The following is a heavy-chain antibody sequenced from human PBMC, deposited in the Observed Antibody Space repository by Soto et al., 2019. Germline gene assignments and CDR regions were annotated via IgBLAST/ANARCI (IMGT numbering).Heavy chain of an antibody. V-gene: IGHV3-23*01. Sequence: PGGSLRLSCAASGFTFSSYAMSWVRQAPGKGLEWVSAISGSGGSTYYADSVKGRFTISRDNSKNTLYLQMNSLRAEDTAVYYCARDGRYYRDYYGMDVWGQGTTVTVSS. CDR1: GFTFSSYA. D-gene: IGHD1-26*01. CDR3: ARDGRYYRDYYGMDV. J-gene: IGHJ6*02. CDR2: ISGSGGST.